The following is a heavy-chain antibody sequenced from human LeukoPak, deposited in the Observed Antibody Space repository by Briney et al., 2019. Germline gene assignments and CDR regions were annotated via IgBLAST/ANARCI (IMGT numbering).Heavy chain of an antibody. D-gene: IGHD4-23*01. Sequence: GGSLRLSCAASGFTLSSHGMHWVRQAPGKGLEWVAVISYDESNINYADSVKGRYTISRDNSKNILYLQMNSLRAEDTAVYYCAKAPGKFYSSGQGTLVTVSS. V-gene: IGHV3-30*18. CDR2: ISYDESNI. CDR3: AKAPGKFYS. CDR1: GFTLSSHG. J-gene: IGHJ5*01.